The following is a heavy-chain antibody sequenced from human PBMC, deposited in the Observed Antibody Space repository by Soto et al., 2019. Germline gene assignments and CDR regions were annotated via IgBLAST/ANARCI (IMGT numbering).Heavy chain of an antibody. J-gene: IGHJ6*03. CDR1: GFTFSDYY. CDR3: AREYYDVLTAYYSCYYPDV. CDR2: ISNSGSIV. D-gene: IGHD3-9*01. V-gene: IGHV3-11*01. Sequence: QVQLVESGGGLVKPGGSLRLSCAASGFTFSDYYMSGIRRAPGKGLEWVSYISNSGSIVNYAASVKGRFTISRDNAKNSLCMQMKSMRDEDTAVYYCAREYYDVLTAYYSCYYPDVWANGIPVTV.